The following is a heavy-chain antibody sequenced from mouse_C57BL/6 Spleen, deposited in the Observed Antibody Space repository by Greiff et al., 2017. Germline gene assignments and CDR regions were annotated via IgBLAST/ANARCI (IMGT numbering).Heavy chain of an antibody. CDR3: TRDRTGNYVMDY. Sequence: EVKLMESGEGLVKPGGSLKLSCAASGFTFSSYAMSWVRQTPEKRLEWVAYISSGGDYIYYADTVKGRFTISRDNARNTLYMQMSSLKSEDTAMXDCTRDRTGNYVMDYWGQGTSVTVSS. J-gene: IGHJ4*01. CDR1: GFTFSSYA. CDR2: ISSGGDYI. V-gene: IGHV5-9-1*02.